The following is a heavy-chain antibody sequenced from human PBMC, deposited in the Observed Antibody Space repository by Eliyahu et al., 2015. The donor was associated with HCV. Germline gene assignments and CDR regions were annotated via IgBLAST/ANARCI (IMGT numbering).Heavy chain of an antibody. J-gene: IGHJ4*02. Sequence: EVQLLESGGGLVQPGGSLRLSCAASGFXFXSYAMSWVRQAPGKGLEXVSAISGSGGSTYYADSVRGRFTISRDNSKSTLYLQMNSLRAEDTAVYYCAKDHATVVTRVSYFDNWGQGTLVTVSS. D-gene: IGHD4-23*01. V-gene: IGHV3-23*01. CDR3: AKDHATVVTRVSYFDN. CDR1: GFXFXSYA. CDR2: ISGSGGST.